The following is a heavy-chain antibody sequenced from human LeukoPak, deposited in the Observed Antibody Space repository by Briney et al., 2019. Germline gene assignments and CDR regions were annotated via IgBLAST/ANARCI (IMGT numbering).Heavy chain of an antibody. CDR1: GFTFSSYA. D-gene: IGHD5-18*01. CDR2: ISGSGGST. Sequence: PGGSLRLSCAASGFTFSSYAMSWVRQAPGKGLEWVSAISGSGGSTYYADSVKGRFAISRDNSKNTLYLQMNSLRAEDTAVYYCAKIPLWDDAFDIWGQGTMVTVSS. CDR3: AKIPLWDDAFDI. V-gene: IGHV3-23*01. J-gene: IGHJ3*02.